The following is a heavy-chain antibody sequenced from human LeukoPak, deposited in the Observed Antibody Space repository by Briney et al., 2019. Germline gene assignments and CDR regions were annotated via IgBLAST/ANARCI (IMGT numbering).Heavy chain of an antibody. CDR2: IYITGNT. D-gene: IGHD1-14*01. Sequence: SETLSLTCTVSGASISSDYWSWIRQPPGKGLEWIGYIYITGNTNYSPSLKSRVTMSLDTSKNQFSLKLSSLTATDTAVYYCARHPFFNPFDYWGLGTLVTVSS. CDR1: GASISSDY. V-gene: IGHV4-59*08. CDR3: ARHPFFNPFDY. J-gene: IGHJ4*02.